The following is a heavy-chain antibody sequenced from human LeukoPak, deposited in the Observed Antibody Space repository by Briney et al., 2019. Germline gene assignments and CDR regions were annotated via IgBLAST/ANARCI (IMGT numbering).Heavy chain of an antibody. J-gene: IGHJ3*02. CDR2: ISYDGSNK. CDR1: GFTFSSYA. CDR3: AREIDAFDI. V-gene: IGHV3-30*04. Sequence: GGSLRLSCAASGFTFSSYAMHWVRQAPGKGLEWVAVISYDGSNKYYADSVKGRFTISRDNSKNTLYLQMNSLRAEDTAVYYCAREIDAFDIWGQGTMVTVSS.